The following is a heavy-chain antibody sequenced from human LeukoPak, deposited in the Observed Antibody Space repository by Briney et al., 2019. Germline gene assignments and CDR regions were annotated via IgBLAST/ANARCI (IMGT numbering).Heavy chain of an antibody. CDR3: ARGLGDSSGYYPFDY. D-gene: IGHD3-22*01. CDR2: INHSGST. Sequence: SETLSLTCAVYGGSFSGYYWSWIRQPPGKGLEWIGEINHSGSTNYNPSLKSRVTISVDTFKNQFSLKLSSVTAADTAVYYCARGLGDSSGYYPFDYWGQGTLVTVSS. V-gene: IGHV4-34*01. CDR1: GGSFSGYY. J-gene: IGHJ4*02.